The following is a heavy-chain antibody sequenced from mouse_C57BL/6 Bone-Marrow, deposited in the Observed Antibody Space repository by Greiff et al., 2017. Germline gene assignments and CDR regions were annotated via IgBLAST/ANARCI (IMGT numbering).Heavy chain of an antibody. D-gene: IGHD1-1*01. V-gene: IGHV1-72*01. CDR3: RYWGRFYWYFDV. CDR2: IDPNSGGT. CDR1: GYTFTSYW. J-gene: IGHJ1*03. Sequence: QVHVKQSGAELVKPGASVKLSCKASGYTFTSYWMHWVKQRPGRGLEWIGRIDPNSGGTKYNEKFKSKATLTVDKPSSTAYMQLSSLTSEDSAVYYCRYWGRFYWYFDVWGTGTTVTVSS.